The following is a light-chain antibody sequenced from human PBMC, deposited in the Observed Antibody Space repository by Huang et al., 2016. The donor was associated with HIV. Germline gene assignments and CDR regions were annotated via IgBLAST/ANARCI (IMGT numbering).Light chain of an antibody. V-gene: IGKV3-15*01. Sequence: EIVMTQSPATLSVSPGERATLSCRASQSVSSNLAWYQQKPGQAPRLLIYGASTRATGIPARCSGSGSGTEFTLTISSLQSEDFAVYYCQQYNNWPPIWTFGQGTKVEIK. CDR2: GAS. J-gene: IGKJ1*01. CDR1: QSVSSN. CDR3: QQYNNWPPIWT.